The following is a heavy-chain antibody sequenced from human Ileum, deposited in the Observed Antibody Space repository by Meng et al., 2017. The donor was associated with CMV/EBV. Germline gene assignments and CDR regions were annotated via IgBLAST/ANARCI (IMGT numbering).Heavy chain of an antibody. CDR1: GGSMSSTC. D-gene: IGHD6-13*01. CDR2: VCYNGIT. V-gene: IGHV4-59*01. CDR3: ALRGLAAGTLQQ. J-gene: IGHJ1*01. Sequence: QGAMPESGPGLVKPAETLSLTCAVSGGSMSSTCWSWIRQPQGKGLEWIGYVCYNGITDYNPSLKSRITISGDTSKNQFSLQVTSVTAADTAMYYCALRGLAAGTLQQWGQGTLVTVSS.